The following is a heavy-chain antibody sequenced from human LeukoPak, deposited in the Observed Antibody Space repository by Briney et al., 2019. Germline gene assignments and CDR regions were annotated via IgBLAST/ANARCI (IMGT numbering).Heavy chain of an antibody. J-gene: IGHJ4*02. CDR1: GGSISSSGYY. Sequence: PSETLSLTCAVSGGSISSSGYYWSWIRQPPGKGLEWIGYIYHSGSTYYNPSLKSRVTISVDRSKNQFSLKLSSVTAADTAVYYCARTVGGESQTPFDYWGQGTLVTVSS. D-gene: IGHD3-10*01. CDR3: ARTVGGESQTPFDY. CDR2: IYHSGST. V-gene: IGHV4-30-2*01.